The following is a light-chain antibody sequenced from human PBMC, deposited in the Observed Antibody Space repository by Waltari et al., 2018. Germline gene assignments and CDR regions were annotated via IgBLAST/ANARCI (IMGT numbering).Light chain of an antibody. V-gene: IGLV2-14*01. J-gene: IGLJ1*01. CDR3: SSYTSSSTIYV. CDR2: EVS. Sequence: QSALTQPASVSGSPGQSITISCTGTSSDVGSSTYVSWYQQHPGKAPKVMIYEVSNRPSGVSNRFSGSKSGNTASLTISGLQADEADYYCSSYTSSSTIYVFGTGTKVTVL. CDR1: SSDVGSSTY.